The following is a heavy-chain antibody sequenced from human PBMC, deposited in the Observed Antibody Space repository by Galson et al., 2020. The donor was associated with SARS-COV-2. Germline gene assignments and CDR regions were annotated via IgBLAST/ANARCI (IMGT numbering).Heavy chain of an antibody. Sequence: ASVKVSCKASGCTFSDYYMHWVRQAPGQGLEWMGWINPNSGGTNYAQRFQGRVTMTGDTSISTAYMELKNLRSDDTAVYYCARDRISAPDDFDYWGQGTLVSVSS. J-gene: IGHJ4*02. CDR2: INPNSGGT. CDR3: ARDRISAPDDFDY. D-gene: IGHD6-13*01. V-gene: IGHV1-2*02. CDR1: GCTFSDYY.